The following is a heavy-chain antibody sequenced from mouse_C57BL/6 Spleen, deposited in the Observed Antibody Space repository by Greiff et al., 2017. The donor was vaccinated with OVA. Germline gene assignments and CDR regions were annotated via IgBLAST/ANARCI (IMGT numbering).Heavy chain of an antibody. Sequence: EVKLVESGGGLVKPGGSLKLSCAASGFTFSSYAMSWVRQTPEKRLEWVATISDGGSYTYYPDNVKGRFTISRDNAKNNLYLQMSHLKSEDTAMYYCARVLDVWGTGTTVTVSS. CDR2: ISDGGSYT. J-gene: IGHJ1*03. CDR1: GFTFSSYA. V-gene: IGHV5-4*03. CDR3: ARVLDV.